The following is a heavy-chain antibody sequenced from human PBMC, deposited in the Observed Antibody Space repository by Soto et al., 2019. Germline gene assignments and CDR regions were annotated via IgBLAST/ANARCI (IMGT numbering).Heavy chain of an antibody. Sequence: SETLSLTCTVSGGSISSYYWSWIRQPPGKGLEWIGYIYYSGSTNYNPSLKSRVTISVDTPKNQFSLKLSSVTAADTAVYYCARLMEDYDILTGYPYRYFDYWGQGTLVTVSS. D-gene: IGHD3-9*01. CDR1: GGSISSYY. CDR3: ARLMEDYDILTGYPYRYFDY. V-gene: IGHV4-59*08. J-gene: IGHJ4*02. CDR2: IYYSGST.